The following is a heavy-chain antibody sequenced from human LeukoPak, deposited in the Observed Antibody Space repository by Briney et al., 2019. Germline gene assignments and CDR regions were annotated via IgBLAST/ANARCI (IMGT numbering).Heavy chain of an antibody. CDR2: INAGNGNT. CDR3: ARVRSLTLVRGYIADAFDI. Sequence: ASVKVSCKASGYTFTSYTIHWVRQAPGQRLEWMGWINAGNGNTKYSQEFQDRVTITRDTSASTAYMELSSLRSEDTAVYYCARVRSLTLVRGYIADAFDIWGQGTMVTVSS. J-gene: IGHJ3*02. CDR1: GYTFTSYT. D-gene: IGHD3-10*01. V-gene: IGHV1-3*03.